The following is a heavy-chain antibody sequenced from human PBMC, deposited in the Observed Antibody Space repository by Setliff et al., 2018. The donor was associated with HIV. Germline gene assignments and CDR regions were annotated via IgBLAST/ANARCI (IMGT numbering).Heavy chain of an antibody. Sequence: GGSLRLSCAASGFSFSNYGMHWVRQAPGKGLEWVAVISYDGSVKYYADSVKGRFTISRDNSKNTLYLQMNSLRVEDTAVYYCARGRISGNEAYWGQGTLVTV. V-gene: IGHV3-30*03. D-gene: IGHD1-20*01. CDR2: ISYDGSVK. CDR3: ARGRISGNEAY. J-gene: IGHJ4*02. CDR1: GFSFSNYG.